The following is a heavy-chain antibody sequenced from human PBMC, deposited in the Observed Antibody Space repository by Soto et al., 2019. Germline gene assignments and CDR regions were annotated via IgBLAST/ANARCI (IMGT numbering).Heavy chain of an antibody. V-gene: IGHV1-46*01. CDR1: GYTLTAYF. D-gene: IGHD6-19*01. CDR3: ARGYSSALGY. CDR2: INPSGGST. J-gene: IGHJ4*02. Sequence: ASVKVSCKASGYTLTAYFVHWVRQAPGQGLEWMGVINPSGGSTTYAQKFQGRVTMTRDTSTSTVYMELSSLRSEDTAIYYCARGYSSALGYWGPGTLVTVSS.